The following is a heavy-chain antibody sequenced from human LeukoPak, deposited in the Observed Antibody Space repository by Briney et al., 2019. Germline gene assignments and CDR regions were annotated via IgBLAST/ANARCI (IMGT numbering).Heavy chain of an antibody. CDR2: ISSSGSTI. V-gene: IGHV3-11*04. CDR1: GFTFSDYY. Sequence: GGSLRLSCAASGFTFSDYYMSWIRQAPGKGLEWVSYISSSGSTIYYADSVKGRFTISRDNAKNSLYLQMNSLRAEDTAVYYCARAITSQWRSAFDIWGQGTMVTVSS. D-gene: IGHD6-19*01. J-gene: IGHJ3*02. CDR3: ARAITSQWRSAFDI.